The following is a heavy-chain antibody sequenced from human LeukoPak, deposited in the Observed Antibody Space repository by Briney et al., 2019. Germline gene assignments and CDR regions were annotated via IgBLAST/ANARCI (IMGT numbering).Heavy chain of an antibody. J-gene: IGHJ6*03. CDR2: IYYSGST. D-gene: IGHD3/OR15-3a*01. Sequence: PSETLSLTCTVSGGSISSGDYYWSWIRQPPGKGLEWIGYIYYSGSTYYNPSLKSRVTISVDTSKNQFSLKLSSVTAADTAVYYCARALPNVDWGPGDYYMDVWGKGTTVTVSS. V-gene: IGHV4-30-4*08. CDR1: GGSISSGDYY. CDR3: ARALPNVDWGPGDYYMDV.